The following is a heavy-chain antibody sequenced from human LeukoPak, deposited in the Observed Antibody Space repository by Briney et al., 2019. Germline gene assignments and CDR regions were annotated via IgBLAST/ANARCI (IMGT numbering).Heavy chain of an antibody. CDR2: ISAYNGNT. Sequence: ASVKVSCKASGYTFTSYGISWVRQAPGQGLEWMGWISAYNGNTNYAQKLQGRVTMTTDTSTSTAYMELSSLRSEDTAVYYCARDGVGATAEDYYYYYYMDVWGKGTTVTVSS. CDR3: ARDGVGATAEDYYYYYYMDV. J-gene: IGHJ6*03. D-gene: IGHD1-26*01. CDR1: GYTFTSYG. V-gene: IGHV1-18*01.